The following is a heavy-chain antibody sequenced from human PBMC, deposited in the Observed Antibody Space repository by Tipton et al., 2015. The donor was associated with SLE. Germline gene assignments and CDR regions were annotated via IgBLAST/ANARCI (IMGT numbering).Heavy chain of an antibody. V-gene: IGHV6-1*01. CDR1: GDSVSSNSAA. D-gene: IGHD6-19*01. CDR3: AAGAVAGSDY. J-gene: IGHJ4*02. CDR2: TYYRSKWYN. Sequence: GLVKPSQTLSLTCAISGDSVSSNSAAWNWIRQSPSRGLEWLGRTYYRSKWYNDYAVSVESRITINPDTSKNQFSLKLSSVTAADTAVYYCAAGAVAGSDYWGQGTLVTVAS.